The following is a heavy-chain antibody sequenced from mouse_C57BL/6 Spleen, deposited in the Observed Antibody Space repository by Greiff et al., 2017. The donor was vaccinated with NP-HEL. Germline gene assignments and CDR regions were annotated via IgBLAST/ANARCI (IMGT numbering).Heavy chain of an antibody. Sequence: VQLQQSGAELVRPGASVTLSCKASGYTFTDYEMHWVKQTPVHGLEWIGAIDPETGGTAYNQKFKGKAILTADKSSSTAYMELRSLTSEDSAVYYCTRFHYGSSYDWYFDVWGTGTTVTVSS. CDR3: TRFHYGSSYDWYFDV. J-gene: IGHJ1*03. V-gene: IGHV1-15*01. D-gene: IGHD1-1*01. CDR1: GYTFTDYE. CDR2: IDPETGGT.